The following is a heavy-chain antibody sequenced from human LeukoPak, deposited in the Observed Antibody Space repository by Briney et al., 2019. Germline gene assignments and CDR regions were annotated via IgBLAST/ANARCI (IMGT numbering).Heavy chain of an antibody. J-gene: IGHJ4*02. V-gene: IGHV4-59*01. Sequence: SETLSLTCTVSGGSISSYYWSWIRQPPGKGLEWIGYIYYSGSTNYNPSLKSRVTISVDTSKNQFSLKLSSVTAADTAVYYCARGIGIAAAQWRVLFDYWGQGTLVTVSS. D-gene: IGHD6-25*01. CDR1: GGSISSYY. CDR2: IYYSGST. CDR3: ARGIGIAAAQWRVLFDY.